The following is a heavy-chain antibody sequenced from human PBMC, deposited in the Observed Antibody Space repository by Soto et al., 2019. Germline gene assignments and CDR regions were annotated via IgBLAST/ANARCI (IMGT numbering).Heavy chain of an antibody. CDR1: GGSISSGGYY. V-gene: IGHV4-31*03. CDR3: ARLGLGYCSSTSCYMVGWFDP. Sequence: PSETLSLTCTVSGGSISSGGYYWSWIRQHPGKGLEWIGYIYYSGSTYYNPSLKSRVTISVDTSKNQFSLKLSSVTAADTAVYYCARLGLGYCSSTSCYMVGWFDPWGQGTLVTVSS. CDR2: IYYSGST. J-gene: IGHJ5*02. D-gene: IGHD2-2*02.